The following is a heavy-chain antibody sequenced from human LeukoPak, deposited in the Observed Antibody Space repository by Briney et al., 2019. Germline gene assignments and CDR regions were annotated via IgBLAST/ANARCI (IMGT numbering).Heavy chain of an antibody. Sequence: ASVKVSCKASGYTFTGYYMHWVRQAPGQGLEWMGWINPNSGGTNYAQKFQGRGTMTRGTSISTAYMELSRLRSDDTAVYYCAREPGAVAGTEEVFYFDYWGQGTLVTVSS. V-gene: IGHV1-2*02. CDR1: GYTFTGYY. CDR2: INPNSGGT. D-gene: IGHD6-19*01. CDR3: AREPGAVAGTEEVFYFDY. J-gene: IGHJ4*02.